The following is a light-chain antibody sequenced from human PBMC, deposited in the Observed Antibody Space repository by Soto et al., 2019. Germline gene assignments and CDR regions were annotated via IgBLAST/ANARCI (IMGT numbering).Light chain of an antibody. CDR3: QQRSNWPLT. V-gene: IGKV3-11*01. J-gene: IGKJ4*01. CDR1: QSVSSY. Sequence: EIVLTQSPATLSSSPGERATLSCRASQSVSSYLDWYQQKPGQAPRLLIYDASNRATGIPARFSGSGSGTAFTLTISSLEPEDFAVYYCQQRSNWPLTFGGGTKVEIK. CDR2: DAS.